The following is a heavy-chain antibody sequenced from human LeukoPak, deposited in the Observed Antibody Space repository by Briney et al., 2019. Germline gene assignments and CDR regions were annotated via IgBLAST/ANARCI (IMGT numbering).Heavy chain of an antibody. J-gene: IGHJ4*02. Sequence: GGSLRLSCAASGFTFSSYAMSWVRQAPGKGLEWVSAISGSGGSTYYADSVKGRFTISRDNSKNTLYLQMNSLRAEDTAVYYCAKDPLSGIALLLGCYFDYWGQGTLVTVSS. CDR1: GFTFSSYA. CDR3: AKDPLSGIALLLGCYFDY. D-gene: IGHD1-26*01. CDR2: ISGSGGST. V-gene: IGHV3-23*01.